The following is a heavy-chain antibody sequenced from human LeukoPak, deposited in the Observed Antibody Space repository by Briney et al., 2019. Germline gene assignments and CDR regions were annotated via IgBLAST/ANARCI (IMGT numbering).Heavy chain of an antibody. J-gene: IGHJ6*03. CDR2: ISDSGVGT. D-gene: IGHD3-3*01. CDR3: AKIGRSYDFWTGYYEEEVDYMDV. V-gene: IGHV3-23*01. CDR1: GFTFSSYS. Sequence: PGGSLRLSCAGSGFTFSSYSMHWVRQAPGKGLEWVSGISDSGVGTKHADSVKGRFTISRDNSKNTLYLQMNSLRAEDTAVYYCAKIGRSYDFWTGYYEEEVDYMDVWGKGTTVTVSS.